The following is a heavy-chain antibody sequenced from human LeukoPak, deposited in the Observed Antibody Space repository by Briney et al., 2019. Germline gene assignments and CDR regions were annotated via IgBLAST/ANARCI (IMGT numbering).Heavy chain of an antibody. CDR1: GDSISSGSYY. V-gene: IGHV4-61*02. CDR2: SYPSGGT. D-gene: IGHD2-15*01. Sequence: SETLSLTCTASGDSISSGSYYWTWIRQPAGKGLAWIVRSYPSGGTNYNPSLESRATISLHTTKNQFSLKLSSVTAADTAVYYCAREDATAKAAHDDWGQGTLVTVPS. J-gene: IGHJ4*02. CDR3: AREDATAKAAHDD.